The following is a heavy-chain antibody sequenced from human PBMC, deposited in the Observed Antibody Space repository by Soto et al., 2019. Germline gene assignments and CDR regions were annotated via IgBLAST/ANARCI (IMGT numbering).Heavy chain of an antibody. V-gene: IGHV4-34*01. Sequence: PSETLSLTCGVYGGSFSDYYWSWIRQPPGKGLEWIGEISHSGSTNYNPSLKSRITISVDTSKNPFSLKLSSVTAADTAVYYCARDKITGLFDYWGQGTLVTVSS. D-gene: IGHD2-8*02. J-gene: IGHJ4*02. CDR1: GGSFSDYY. CDR2: ISHSGST. CDR3: ARDKITGLFDY.